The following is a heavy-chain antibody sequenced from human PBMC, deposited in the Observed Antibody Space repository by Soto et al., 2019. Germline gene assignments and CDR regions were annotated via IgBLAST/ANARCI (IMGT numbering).Heavy chain of an antibody. CDR2: ICGLNGNK. Sequence: QVQLVQSGAEVKKPGASVKVSCKASGYTFTSYGISWVRQAPGQGLEWMGWICGLNGNKKYAQKLQGRVSMPTDTSTSTAYMELRSLRSYDTAVYYCATDLGLQLLDYWGQGTLVTVSS. CDR3: ATDLGLQLLDY. D-gene: IGHD2-2*01. J-gene: IGHJ4*02. V-gene: IGHV1-18*01. CDR1: GYTFTSYG.